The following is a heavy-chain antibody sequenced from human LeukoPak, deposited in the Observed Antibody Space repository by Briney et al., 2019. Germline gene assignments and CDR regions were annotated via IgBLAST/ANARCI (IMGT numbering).Heavy chain of an antibody. CDR3: AKGIA. V-gene: IGHV3-30*04. J-gene: IGHJ5*02. Sequence: GSLRLSCAASGFILSDYNMHWVRRAPGKGLEWVAVISYDGSNKYYADSVKGRFTISRDNSKNTLYLQMNSLRAEDTAVYYCAKGIAWGQGTLVTVSS. CDR2: ISYDGSNK. CDR1: GFILSDYN.